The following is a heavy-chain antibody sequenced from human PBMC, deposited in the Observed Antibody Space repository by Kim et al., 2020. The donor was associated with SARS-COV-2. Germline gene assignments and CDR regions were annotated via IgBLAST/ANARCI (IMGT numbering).Heavy chain of an antibody. V-gene: IGHV4-34*01. Sequence: SETLSLTCAVYGGSFSGYYWSWIRQPPGKGLEWIGEINHSGSTNYNPSLKSRVTISVDTSKNQFSLKLSSVTAADTAVYYCARGGYYGMDVWGQGTTVT. CDR3: ARGGYYGMDV. CDR1: GGSFSGYY. J-gene: IGHJ6*02. CDR2: INHSGST.